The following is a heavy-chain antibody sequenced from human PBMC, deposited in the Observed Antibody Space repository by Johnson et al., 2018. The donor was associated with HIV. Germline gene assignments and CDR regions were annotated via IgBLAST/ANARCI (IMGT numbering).Heavy chain of an antibody. J-gene: IGHJ3*02. Sequence: VQLVESGGGLVQPGGSLRLSCAASGFTFSSYGMHWVRQAPGKGLEWVSVIYSGDSPYYADSVKGRFTISRDNSMNTLYLHMNNLGAEETAVYYCARAYSYGALDIWGQGTLVTVSS. V-gene: IGHV3-66*01. D-gene: IGHD3-16*01. CDR1: GFTFSSYG. CDR2: IYSGDSP. CDR3: ARAYSYGALDI.